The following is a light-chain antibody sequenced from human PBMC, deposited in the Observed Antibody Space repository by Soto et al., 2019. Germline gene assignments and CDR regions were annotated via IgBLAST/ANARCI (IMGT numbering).Light chain of an antibody. CDR3: QQYSRLWS. CDR2: GAS. V-gene: IGKV1-5*03. J-gene: IGKJ1*01. Sequence: DIQMTQSPSSLSASVGDRVTITCRASESISTWLAWYQQKPGKAPKLLIYGASSLESGVPPRFSGDGSETDFTLTISSLQRDDFGTYYCQQYSRLWSLGQGTKVDI. CDR1: ESISTW.